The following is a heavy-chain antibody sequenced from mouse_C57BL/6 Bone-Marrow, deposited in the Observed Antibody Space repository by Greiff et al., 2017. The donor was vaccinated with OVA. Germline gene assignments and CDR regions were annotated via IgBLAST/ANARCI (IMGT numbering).Heavy chain of an antibody. D-gene: IGHD2-10*02. Sequence: VKLVESGAELARPGASVKLSCKASGYTFTSYGISWVKQRTGQGLEWIGEIYPRSGNTYYNEKFKGKATLTADKSSSTAYMELRSLTSEDSAVYFCARRSIWYFDVWGTGTTVTVSS. CDR1: GYTFTSYG. CDR3: ARRSIWYFDV. J-gene: IGHJ1*03. CDR2: IYPRSGNT. V-gene: IGHV1-81*01.